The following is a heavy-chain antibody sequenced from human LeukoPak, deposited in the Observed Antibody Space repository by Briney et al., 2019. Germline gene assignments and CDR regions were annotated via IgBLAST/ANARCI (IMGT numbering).Heavy chain of an antibody. CDR1: GFTFRSYG. CDR2: ITYDASND. D-gene: IGHD3/OR15-3a*01. Sequence: GRSLRLSCAASGFTFRSYGMHWVRQAPGKGLEWVADITYDASNDYYADSVKGRFTISRDNSKETLFLQMNSLRAEDTAVYYCAKDMAYDDWTGNVILVYGMDVWGQGTTVTVSS. J-gene: IGHJ6*02. V-gene: IGHV3-30*18. CDR3: AKDMAYDDWTGNVILVYGMDV.